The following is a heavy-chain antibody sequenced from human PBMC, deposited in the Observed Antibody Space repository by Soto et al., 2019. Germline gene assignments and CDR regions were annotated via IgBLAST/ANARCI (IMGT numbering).Heavy chain of an antibody. CDR2: IYYSGST. J-gene: IGHJ5*02. Sequence: SETLSLTCTVSGGSISSYYWSWIRRPPGKGLEWIGYIYYSGSTNYNPSLKSRVTISVDTSKNQFSLKLSSVTAADTAVYYCARDRYGGNSFAWFDPWGQGTLVTVSS. CDR1: GGSISSYY. V-gene: IGHV4-59*01. D-gene: IGHD4-17*01. CDR3: ARDRYGGNSFAWFDP.